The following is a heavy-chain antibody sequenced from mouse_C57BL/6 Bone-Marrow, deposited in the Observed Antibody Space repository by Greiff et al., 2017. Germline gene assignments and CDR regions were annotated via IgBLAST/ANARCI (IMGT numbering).Heavy chain of an antibody. D-gene: IGHD3-1*01. CDR2: INYDGSST. CDR3: ARAGGYWYFDV. J-gene: IGHJ1*03. V-gene: IGHV5-16*01. Sequence: EVMLVESEGGLVQPGSSMKLSCTASGFTFSDYYMAWVRQVPEKGLEWVANINYDGSSTYYLDSLKSRFIISRDNAKNILYLQMSSLKSEDTATYCCARAGGYWYFDVWGTGTTVTVSS. CDR1: GFTFSDYY.